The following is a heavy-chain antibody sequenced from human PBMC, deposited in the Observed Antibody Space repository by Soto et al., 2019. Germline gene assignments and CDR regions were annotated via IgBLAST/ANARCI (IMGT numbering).Heavy chain of an antibody. D-gene: IGHD6-19*01. CDR2: IYYSGSP. V-gene: IGHV4-30-4*01. J-gene: IGHJ4*02. CDR3: ASRHSSPYFDY. Sequence: QVQLQESGPGLVKPSQTLSLTCTVSGGSISSGDYYWSWIRQPPGKGLEWIGSIYYSGSPYYNPSCLSRVTISLDTSKNQSSLKLNSVTAADTAVYYCASRHSSPYFDYWGQGTLVTVSS. CDR1: GGSISSGDYY.